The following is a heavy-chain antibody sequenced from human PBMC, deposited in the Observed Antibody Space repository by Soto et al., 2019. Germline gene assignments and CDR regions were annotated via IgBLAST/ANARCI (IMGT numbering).Heavy chain of an antibody. J-gene: IGHJ6*02. CDR2: IYHSGST. CDR1: GGSISSSNW. Sequence: SETMSLTCAVSGGSISSSNWWSWVRKPPGKGLEWIGEIYHSGSTNYNPSLKSRVTISVDKSKNQFSLKLSSVTAADTAVYYCARSIAAAGHYYYYGMDVWGQGTTVTVS. V-gene: IGHV4-4*02. CDR3: ARSIAAAGHYYYYGMDV. D-gene: IGHD6-13*01.